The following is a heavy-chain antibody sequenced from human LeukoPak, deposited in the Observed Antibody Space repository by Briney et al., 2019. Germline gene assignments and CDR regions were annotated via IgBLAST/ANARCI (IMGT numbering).Heavy chain of an antibody. CDR1: GGSFSGYY. J-gene: IGHJ6*03. CDR3: GRATYCTGGSCYSRRWNYYYYYYMDV. Sequence: PSETLSLTCAVYGGSFSGYYWSWIRQPPGKGVEWGGEINHSGSTNYNPSLKSGVTISVDTSKKKCSLKLSSVTAAGTGVYYCGRATYCTGGSCYSRRWNYYYYYYMDVWGKGTTVTVSS. V-gene: IGHV4-34*01. CDR2: INHSGST. D-gene: IGHD2-15*01.